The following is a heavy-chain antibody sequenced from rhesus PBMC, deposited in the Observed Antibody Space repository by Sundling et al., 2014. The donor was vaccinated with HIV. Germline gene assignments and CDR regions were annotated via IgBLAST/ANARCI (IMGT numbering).Heavy chain of an antibody. J-gene: IGHJ4*01. CDR3: ARKRLTFWSFIDY. Sequence: QVQLQESGPGVVKPSETLSLTCAVSGDSISDSYRWSWIRQPPGQGLEWIGYFYGSRSTTNYNPSLESRVTISRDTSRNQFSLKLTSVTAADTAMYFCARKRLTFWSFIDYWGQGVLVTVSS. CDR1: GDSISDSYR. V-gene: IGHV4S10*01. CDR2: FYGSRSTT. D-gene: IGHD2-15*01.